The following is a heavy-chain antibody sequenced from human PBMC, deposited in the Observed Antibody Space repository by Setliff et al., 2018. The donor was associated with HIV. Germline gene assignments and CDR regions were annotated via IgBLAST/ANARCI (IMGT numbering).Heavy chain of an antibody. D-gene: IGHD2-2*01. CDR1: GGSIISSSYY. CDR2: IYYSGNT. CDR3: ATRYCSSASCYPDAFDI. Sequence: SETLSLTCTVSGGSIISSSYYWGWIRQPPGKGLEWIGSIYYSGNTYYNPSLRSRVTISVDTSKNQFSLKLRSVTAADTAMYYCATRYCSSASCYPDAFDIWGQGTMVTV. V-gene: IGHV4-39*07. J-gene: IGHJ3*02.